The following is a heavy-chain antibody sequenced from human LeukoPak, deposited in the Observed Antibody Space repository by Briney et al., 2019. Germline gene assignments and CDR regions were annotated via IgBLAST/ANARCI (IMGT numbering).Heavy chain of an antibody. CDR1: GFTFSSYW. CDR3: AKAPVTSCRGAYCYPFDS. D-gene: IGHD2-21*01. J-gene: IGHJ4*02. Sequence: GGSLKLSCAASGFTFSSYWMHWVRQGPGKELTWVSHINSDGTTTNYADSVKGRFTISRDNAKNTLYLQMNSLRVEDAAVYFCAKAPVTSCRGAYCYPFDSWGQGTLVTVSS. CDR2: INSDGTTT. V-gene: IGHV3-74*01.